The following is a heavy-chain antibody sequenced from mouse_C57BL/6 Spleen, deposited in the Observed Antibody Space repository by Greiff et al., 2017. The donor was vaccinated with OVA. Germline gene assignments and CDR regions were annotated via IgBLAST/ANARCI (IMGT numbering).Heavy chain of an antibody. CDR1: GYTFTDYY. D-gene: IGHD2-14*01. J-gene: IGHJ1*03. Sequence: VQLQQSGPELVKPGASVKISCKASGYTFTDYYMNWVKQSHGKSLEWIGDINPNNGGTSYNQKFKGKATLTVDKSSSTAYMELRSLTSEDSAVYYCARRYDGPYWYFDVWGTGTTVTVSS. V-gene: IGHV1-26*01. CDR2: INPNNGGT. CDR3: ARRYDGPYWYFDV.